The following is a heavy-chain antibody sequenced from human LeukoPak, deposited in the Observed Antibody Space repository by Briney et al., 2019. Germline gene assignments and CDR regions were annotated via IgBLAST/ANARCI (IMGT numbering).Heavy chain of an antibody. CDR2: IYTSGST. Sequence: PSETLSLTCTVSGGSISSYYWSWIRQPAGKGLEWIGRIYTSGSTNYNPPLKSRVTMSVDTSKNQFSLKLSSVTAADAAVYYCARSVGAVAGGNYYYMDVWGKGTTVTVSS. CDR3: ARSVGAVAGGNYYYMDV. D-gene: IGHD6-19*01. V-gene: IGHV4-4*07. J-gene: IGHJ6*03. CDR1: GGSISSYY.